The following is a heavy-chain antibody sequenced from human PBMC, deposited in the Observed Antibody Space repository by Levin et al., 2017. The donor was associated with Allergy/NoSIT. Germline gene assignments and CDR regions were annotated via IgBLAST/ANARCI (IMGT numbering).Heavy chain of an antibody. J-gene: IGHJ4*02. Sequence: ASVKVSCKASGYTFTDYYMHWVRQAPGQGLEWMGWINTNDGGTNYAQKFRGRVTMTRDTSISTAYMVLSGLRSDDTAVYYCTRDNYAFLHDYWGQGSLVTVSS. CDR3: TRDNYAFLHDY. D-gene: IGHD2-2*01. V-gene: IGHV1-2*02. CDR2: INTNDGGT. CDR1: GYTFTDYY.